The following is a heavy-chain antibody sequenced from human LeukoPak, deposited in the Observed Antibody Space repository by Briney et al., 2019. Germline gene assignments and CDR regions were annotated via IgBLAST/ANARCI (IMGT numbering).Heavy chain of an antibody. Sequence: PSETLSLTCAVSGGSISSAGYSWSWIRQPPGKGLKWIGYIFHTGSTYYNPSLKNRLTISLDRSNNQFSLKLSSVTAADTAVYYCATSSNGNWFDPWGQGTLVTVSS. CDR3: ATSSNGNWFDP. CDR1: GGSISSAGYS. J-gene: IGHJ5*02. CDR2: IFHTGST. D-gene: IGHD2-8*01. V-gene: IGHV4-30-2*01.